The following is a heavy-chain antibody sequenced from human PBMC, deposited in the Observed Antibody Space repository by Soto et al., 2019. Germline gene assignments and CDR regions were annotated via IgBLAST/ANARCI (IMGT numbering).Heavy chain of an antibody. CDR2: TYYRSKWYN. D-gene: IGHD6-13*01. J-gene: IGHJ6*02. CDR1: GDSVSSNIAA. V-gene: IGHV6-1*01. Sequence: PSQALSLTCVISGDSVSSNIAAWNWIRQSPSRGLEWLGRTYYRSKWYNDYAVSVKSRVTINPDTSKNQFSLQLNSVTPEDTAVYYCAIGWYSSPPYYGMDVWGQGTTVTVSS. CDR3: AIGWYSSPPYYGMDV.